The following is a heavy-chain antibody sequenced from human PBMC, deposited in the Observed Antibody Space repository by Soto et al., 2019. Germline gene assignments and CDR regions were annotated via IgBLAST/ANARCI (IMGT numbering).Heavy chain of an antibody. D-gene: IGHD1-26*01. J-gene: IGHJ5*02. CDR3: ARDFSNSGGFDP. Sequence: EVQLVESGGGLVQPGGSLRLSCAASGFTFSSYSMNWVRQAPGKGLEWVSYISSSSSTIYYADSVKGRFTISRDNAKNSVYLTMNSLRDEDTAVYYCARDFSNSGGFDPWGQGTLVTVSS. CDR2: ISSSSSTI. V-gene: IGHV3-48*02. CDR1: GFTFSSYS.